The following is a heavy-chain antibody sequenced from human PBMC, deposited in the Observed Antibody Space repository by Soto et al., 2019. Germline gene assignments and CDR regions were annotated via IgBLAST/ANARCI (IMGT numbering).Heavy chain of an antibody. J-gene: IGHJ6*02. CDR3: ARGRPYGMDV. CDR2: IDSDGSST. V-gene: IGHV3-74*01. Sequence: MNXVRQAPGKGLVWVSRIDSDGSSTTYADSVKGRFTTSRDNAKNTLYLQMSSLRVEDTAVYYCARGRPYGMDVWGQGTTVTVSS.